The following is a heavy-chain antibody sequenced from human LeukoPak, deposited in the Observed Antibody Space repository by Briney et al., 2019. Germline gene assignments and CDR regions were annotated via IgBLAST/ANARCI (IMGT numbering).Heavy chain of an antibody. D-gene: IGHD2-2*01. CDR1: GFTFSSYA. CDR2: ISGSGGST. V-gene: IGHV3-23*01. CDR3: AKDRRYCSSTSCYRDFDY. Sequence: GGSLRLSCAASGFTFSSYAMSWVRQAPGKGLEWVSAISGSGGSTCYADSVKGRFTISRDNSKNTLYLQMNSLRAEDTAVYYCAKDRRYCSSTSCYRDFDYWGQGTLVTVSS. J-gene: IGHJ4*02.